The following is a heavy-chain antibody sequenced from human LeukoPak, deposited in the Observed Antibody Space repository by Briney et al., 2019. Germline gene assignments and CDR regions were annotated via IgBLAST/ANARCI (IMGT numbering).Heavy chain of an antibody. CDR3: AKDGDGYRGNYFDY. J-gene: IGHJ4*02. CDR1: GFTFSSYG. Sequence: GGSLRLSCAASGFTFSSYGMSWVRQAPGKGLEWVPAISGSGGSTYYADSVKGRFTISRDNSKNTLYLQMNSLRAEDTAVYYCAKDGDGYRGNYFDYWGQGTLVTVSS. CDR2: ISGSGGST. D-gene: IGHD5-24*01. V-gene: IGHV3-23*01.